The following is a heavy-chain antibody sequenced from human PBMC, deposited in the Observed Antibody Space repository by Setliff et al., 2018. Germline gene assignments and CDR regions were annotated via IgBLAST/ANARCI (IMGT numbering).Heavy chain of an antibody. CDR1: GYSFTIYW. CDR3: ARGRIGYSSSSRYRRTHYFDY. D-gene: IGHD6-13*01. V-gene: IGHV5-51*01. Sequence: PGESLKISCKGSGYSFTIYWIGWVRQMPGKGLEWMGIIYPGDSDTRYSPSFQGQVTISADKSISTAYLQWSSLKASDTAMYYCARGRIGYSSSSRYRRTHYFDYWGQGTLVTVSS. J-gene: IGHJ4*02. CDR2: IYPGDSDT.